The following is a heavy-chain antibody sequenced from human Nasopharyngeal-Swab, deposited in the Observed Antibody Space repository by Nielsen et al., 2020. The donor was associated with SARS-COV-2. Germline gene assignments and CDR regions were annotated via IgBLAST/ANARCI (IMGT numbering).Heavy chain of an antibody. CDR1: GFTFSSYA. Sequence: GGSLRLSCVASGFTFSSYAMSWVRQAPGKGLEWVSVISGSGGSTYYADSVQGRFTTSRDNSKNMLYLQMNTLRVEDTAIYYCAKDRVPRRAAAGIRCDSWGQGTLVTVSS. J-gene: IGHJ4*02. CDR3: AKDRVPRRAAAGIRCDS. CDR2: ISGSGGST. V-gene: IGHV3-23*01. D-gene: IGHD6-13*01.